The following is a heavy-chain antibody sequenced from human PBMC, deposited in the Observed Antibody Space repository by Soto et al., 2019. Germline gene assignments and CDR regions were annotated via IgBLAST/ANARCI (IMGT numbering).Heavy chain of an antibody. Sequence: EVQLLESGGGLVQPGGSLILSCAASGVTFSSYAMSWVRQAPGKGLELVSAISGSGGSTYYADSVKGRFTISRDNSNNSLYLQMNSLRAEDTAVYYCAKVGGDYYDDNSDYYDRLYFQHWGQGTMVTVSS. CDR1: GVTFSSYA. CDR2: ISGSGGST. V-gene: IGHV3-23*01. D-gene: IGHD3-22*01. CDR3: AKVGGDYYDDNSDYYDRLYFQH. J-gene: IGHJ1*01.